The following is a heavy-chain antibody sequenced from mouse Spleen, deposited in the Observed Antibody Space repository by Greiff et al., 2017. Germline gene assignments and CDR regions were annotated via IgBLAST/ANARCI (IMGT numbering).Heavy chain of an antibody. CDR1: GYTFTSYW. V-gene: IGHV1-7*01. CDR2: INPSSGYT. D-gene: IGHD2-9*01. Sequence: VQLQQSGAELAKPGASVKLSCKASGYTFTSYWMHWVKQRPGQGLEWIGYINPSSGYTSYNQKFKGKATLTVDKSSSTAYMELRSLTSEDSAVYYCARRAYYGYDGFAYWGQGTLVTVSA. CDR3: ARRAYYGYDGFAY. J-gene: IGHJ3*01.